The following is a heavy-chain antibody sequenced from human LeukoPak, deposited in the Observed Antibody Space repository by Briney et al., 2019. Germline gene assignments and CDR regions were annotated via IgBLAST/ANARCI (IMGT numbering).Heavy chain of an antibody. CDR2: ISAHNGNT. D-gene: IGHD3-22*01. Sequence: ASVKVSCKASGYTFTSYGISWVRQAPGQGLEWMGWISAHNGNTNYAQEFQGRVTITRDTSASTAYMELSSLRSEDMAVYYCARGGKYYDSSPDYWGQGTLVTVSS. CDR1: GYTFTSYG. CDR3: ARGGKYYDSSPDY. J-gene: IGHJ4*02. V-gene: IGHV1-18*03.